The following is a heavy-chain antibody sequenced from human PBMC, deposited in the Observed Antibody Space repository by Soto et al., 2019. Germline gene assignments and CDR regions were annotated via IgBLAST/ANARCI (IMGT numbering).Heavy chain of an antibody. CDR3: VRFLPGFVGENEAFEF. CDR1: GGSISNNNW. D-gene: IGHD3-3*01. CDR2: IYHSGNT. Sequence: QVQLQESGPGLVKPSGTLSLTCTVSGGSISNNNWWSWVRQTPEKGLEWIGQIYHSGNTNYNPSLKRRVSMSVDKSKNQFSLKMNSATAAVTAVYYCVRFLPGFVGENEAFEFWGHGSLVTVAS. V-gene: IGHV4-4*02. J-gene: IGHJ4*01.